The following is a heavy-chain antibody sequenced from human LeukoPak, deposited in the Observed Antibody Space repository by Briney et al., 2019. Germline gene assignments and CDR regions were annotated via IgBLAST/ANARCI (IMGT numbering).Heavy chain of an antibody. CDR1: GYTFTSYG. Sequence: ASVKVSCKASGYTFTSYGISWVRQAPGQGLEWMGGFDPEDGETIYAQKFQGRVTMTEDTSTDTAYMELSSLRSEDTAVYYCATGLDSYSGLPWGQGTLVTVSS. D-gene: IGHD1-26*01. CDR3: ATGLDSYSGLP. CDR2: FDPEDGET. V-gene: IGHV1-24*01. J-gene: IGHJ5*02.